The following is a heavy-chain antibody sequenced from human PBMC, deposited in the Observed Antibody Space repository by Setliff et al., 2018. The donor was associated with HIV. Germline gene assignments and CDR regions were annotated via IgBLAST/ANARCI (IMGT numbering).Heavy chain of an antibody. CDR1: GYTFTSYA. Sequence: ASVKVSCKASGYTFTSYAMHWVRQAPGQRLEWMGWINAGNGNTKYSQEFQGGVTITRDTSANTAYMELSSLRSDDTAVYFCARGALLAVFDFDYWGHGTLVTVSS. D-gene: IGHD3-10*01. CDR2: INAGNGNT. CDR3: ARGALLAVFDFDY. J-gene: IGHJ4*01. V-gene: IGHV1-3*01.